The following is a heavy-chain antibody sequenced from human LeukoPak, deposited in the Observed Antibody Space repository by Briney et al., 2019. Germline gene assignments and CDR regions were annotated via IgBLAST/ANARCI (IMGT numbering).Heavy chain of an antibody. V-gene: IGHV3-21*04. D-gene: IGHD2-8*01. J-gene: IGHJ6*03. Sequence: GGSLRLSCAASGFTFSSYSMNWVRQAPGKGLEWVSSISSSSSNIYYADSVKGRFTISRDNSKNTLYLQMNSLRAEDTAVYYCARDPTRRGLGYCTNGVCYTGYYYYYMDVWGKGTTVTVSS. CDR2: ISSSSSNI. CDR3: ARDPTRRGLGYCTNGVCYTGYYYYYMDV. CDR1: GFTFSSYS.